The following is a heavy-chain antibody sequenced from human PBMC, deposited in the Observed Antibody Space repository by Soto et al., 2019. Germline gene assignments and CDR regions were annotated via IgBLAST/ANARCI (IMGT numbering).Heavy chain of an antibody. Sequence: GASVKVSCKASGYTFTGYYMHWVRQAPGQGLEWMGWINPNSGGTNYAQKFQGWVTMTRDTSISTAYMELSRLRSDDTAVYYCARDQSPIAMAGTGYDAFDIWGQGTMVTVSS. CDR2: INPNSGGT. CDR3: ARDQSPIAMAGTGYDAFDI. CDR1: GYTFTGYY. D-gene: IGHD6-19*01. V-gene: IGHV1-2*04. J-gene: IGHJ3*02.